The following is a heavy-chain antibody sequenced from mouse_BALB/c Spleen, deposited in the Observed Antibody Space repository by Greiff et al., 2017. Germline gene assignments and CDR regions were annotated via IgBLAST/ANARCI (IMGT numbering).Heavy chain of an antibody. J-gene: IGHJ2*01. V-gene: IGHV3-2*02. CDR2: ISYSGST. CDR1: GYSITSDYA. Sequence: EVQLQESGPGLVKPSQSLSLTCTVTGYSITSDYAWNWIRQFPGNKLEWMGYISYSGSTSYNPPLKSRISITRDTSKNQFFLQLNSVTTEDTATYYCARGGLTYDGSFDYWGQGTTLTVSS. CDR3: ARGGLTYDGSFDY. D-gene: IGHD2-14*01.